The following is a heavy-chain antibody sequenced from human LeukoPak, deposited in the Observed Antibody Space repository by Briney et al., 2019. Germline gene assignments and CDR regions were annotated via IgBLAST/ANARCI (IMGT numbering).Heavy chain of an antibody. CDR1: GYTFTGYF. CDR2: INPNSGGT. Sequence: ASVKVSCKSSGYTFTGYFVHWVRQAPGQGLEWMGWINPNSGGTNYAQKFQGRVTMTSDTSISTAYMELSRLRSDDTAVYYCVRDPSEVGALWGQGSLVTVSS. CDR3: VRDPSEVGAL. D-gene: IGHD1-26*01. J-gene: IGHJ4*02. V-gene: IGHV1-2*02.